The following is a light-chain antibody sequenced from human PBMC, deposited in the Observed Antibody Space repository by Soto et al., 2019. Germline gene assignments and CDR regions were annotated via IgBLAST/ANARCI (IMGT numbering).Light chain of an antibody. V-gene: IGLV1-40*01. J-gene: IGLJ1*01. CDR1: SSNIGTNYG. CDR2: GNT. Sequence: QSVLTQPPSVSGAPGQRVTISCTGSSSNIGTNYGVNWYQQLPGTAPKLLIYGNTKRLSGVPDRFSGSKAGTSASLAITGLQAEDEADYYCQSKNTTPSAPYVFGTGTKLTVL. CDR3: QSKNTTPSAPYV.